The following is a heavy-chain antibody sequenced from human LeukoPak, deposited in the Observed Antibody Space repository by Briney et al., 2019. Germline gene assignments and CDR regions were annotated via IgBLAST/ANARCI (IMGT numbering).Heavy chain of an antibody. CDR1: GGSISSYY. D-gene: IGHD1-26*01. J-gene: IGHJ4*02. Sequence: PSETLSLTCTVSGGSISSYYWSWIRQPPGKGLEWIGYIYYSGSTNYNPSLKSRVTISVDTSKNQFSLKLSSVTAADTAVYYCARQMEVVGATFFDYWGRGTLVTVSS. CDR3: ARQMEVVGATFFDY. CDR2: IYYSGST. V-gene: IGHV4-59*01.